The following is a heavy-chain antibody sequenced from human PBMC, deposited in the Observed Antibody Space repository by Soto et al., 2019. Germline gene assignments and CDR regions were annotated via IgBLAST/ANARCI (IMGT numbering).Heavy chain of an antibody. V-gene: IGHV2-26*01. D-gene: IGHD6-13*01. CDR2: IFSNDEK. J-gene: IGHJ6*02. CDR3: ARIIRYSSSWYPSYYYYYGMDV. CDR1: GFSLSNARMG. Sequence: SGPTLVNPTETLTLTCTVSGFSLSNARMGVSWIRQPPGKALEWLAHIFSNDEKSYSTSLKSRLTISKDTSKSQVVLTMTNMDPVGTATYYCARIIRYSSSWYPSYYYYYGMDVWGQGTTVTVSS.